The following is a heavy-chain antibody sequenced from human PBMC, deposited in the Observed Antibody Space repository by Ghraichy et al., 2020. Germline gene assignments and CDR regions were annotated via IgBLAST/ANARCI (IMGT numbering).Heavy chain of an antibody. CDR3: ARLIPSGYYDSSGYYYPLEYFQH. V-gene: IGHV4-39*01. Sequence: SETLSLTCTVSGGSISSSSYYWGWIRQPPGKGLEWIGSIYYSGSTYYNPSLKSRVTISVDTSKNQFSLKLSSVTAADTAVYYCARLIPSGYYDSSGYYYPLEYFQHWGQGTLVTVSS. CDR2: IYYSGST. J-gene: IGHJ1*01. CDR1: GGSISSSSYY. D-gene: IGHD3-22*01.